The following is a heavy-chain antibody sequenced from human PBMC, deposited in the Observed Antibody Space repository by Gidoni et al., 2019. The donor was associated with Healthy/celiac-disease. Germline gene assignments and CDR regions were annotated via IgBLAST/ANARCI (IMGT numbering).Heavy chain of an antibody. CDR1: GFTFSSYE. CDR2: ISSSGSTI. Sequence: EVQLVESGGGLVQPGGSLRLPCAASGFTFSSYEMNWVRQAPGKGLEWVSYISSSGSTIYYADSVKGRFTISRDNAKNSLYLQMNSLRAEDTAVYYCARGSPYSSSWYHDAFDIWGQGTMVTVSS. D-gene: IGHD6-13*01. CDR3: ARGSPYSSSWYHDAFDI. J-gene: IGHJ3*02. V-gene: IGHV3-48*03.